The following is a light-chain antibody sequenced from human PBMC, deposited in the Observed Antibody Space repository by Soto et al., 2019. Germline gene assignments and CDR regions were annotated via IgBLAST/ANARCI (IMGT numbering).Light chain of an antibody. J-gene: IGLJ2*01. CDR2: DVT. CDR3: SSQAGNNVI. V-gene: IGLV2-8*01. CDR1: SIDVGGSNY. Sequence: QSALTQPPSASGSPGQSVTISGTGTSIDVGGSNYVSWYQQHPGKVPKLIIYDVTKRPSGVPDRFSGSKSGNTASLAVSGLQAEDEADYYCSSQAGNNVIFGGGTKLTVL.